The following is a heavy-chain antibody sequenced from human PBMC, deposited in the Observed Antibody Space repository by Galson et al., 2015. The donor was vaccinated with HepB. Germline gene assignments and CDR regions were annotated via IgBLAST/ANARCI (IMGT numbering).Heavy chain of an antibody. V-gene: IGHV4-61*05. J-gene: IGHJ6*02. CDR2: IYYSGST. CDR3: ASQTYYYSGMDV. CDR1: GVSISSSLYY. Sequence: SETLSLTCAVSGVSISSSLYYWGWIRQSPGTGLEWIGYIYYSGSTSYNPSLKSRVTISVDTSKTQFSLNLSSVTAADTAVYYCASQTYYYSGMDVWGPGTTVTVSS.